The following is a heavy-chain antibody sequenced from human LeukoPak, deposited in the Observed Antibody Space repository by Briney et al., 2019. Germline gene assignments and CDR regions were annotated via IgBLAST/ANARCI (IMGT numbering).Heavy chain of an antibody. CDR1: GFTFSSYG. CDR3: ARDYGSGSPNYYYGMDV. D-gene: IGHD3-10*01. J-gene: IGHJ6*04. Sequence: PGGSLRLSCAASGFTFSSYGMHWVRQAPGKGLEWVAVIWYDGSNKYYADSVKGRFTISRDNSKNTLYLQMNSLRAEDTAVYYCARDYGSGSPNYYYGMDVWGKGTTVTVSS. CDR2: IWYDGSNK. V-gene: IGHV3-33*01.